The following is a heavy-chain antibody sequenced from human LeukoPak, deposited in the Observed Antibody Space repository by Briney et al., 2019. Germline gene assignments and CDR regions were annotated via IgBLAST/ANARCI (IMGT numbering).Heavy chain of an antibody. CDR1: GGTFSSYA. D-gene: IGHD2-8*02. CDR2: IIPIFGTA. J-gene: IGHJ6*03. V-gene: IGHV1-69*13. CDR3: ASVLRRALGYYYYMDA. Sequence: SVKVSCKASGGTFSSYAISWVRQAPGQGLEWMGGIIPIFGTANYAQKFQGRVTITSDESTSTAYMELSSLRSEDTAVYYCASVLRRALGYYYYMDAWGKGTTVTVSS.